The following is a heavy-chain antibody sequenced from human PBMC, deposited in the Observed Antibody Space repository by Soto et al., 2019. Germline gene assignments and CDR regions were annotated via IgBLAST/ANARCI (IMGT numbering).Heavy chain of an antibody. CDR1: GFSLNTSGVG. CDR2: IYWDDDK. J-gene: IGHJ4*02. Sequence: QITLKESGPTLVKPTQTLTLTCTFSGFSLNTSGVGVGWIRQPPGKALEWLALIYWDDDKRYSPSLKSRLTNTKDTPKNQVVLTMTNMDRVDTGTYYCANRPYGDYPIDYWGQGTLVTVSS. CDR3: ANRPYGDYPIDY. V-gene: IGHV2-5*02. D-gene: IGHD4-17*01.